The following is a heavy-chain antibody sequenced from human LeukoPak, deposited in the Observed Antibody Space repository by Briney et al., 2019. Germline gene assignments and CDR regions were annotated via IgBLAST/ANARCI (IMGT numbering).Heavy chain of an antibody. CDR2: INHSGST. V-gene: IGHV4-34*01. D-gene: IGHD3-22*01. CDR3: ARSTDYYDSSGYLQKIFDI. J-gene: IGHJ3*02. CDR1: GGSFSGYY. Sequence: SETLSLTCAVYGGSFSGYYWSWIRQPPGKGLEWIGEINHSGSTNYNPSLKSRVTISVDTSKNQFSLKLSSVTAADTAVYYCARSTDYYDSSGYLQKIFDIWGQGTMVTVSS.